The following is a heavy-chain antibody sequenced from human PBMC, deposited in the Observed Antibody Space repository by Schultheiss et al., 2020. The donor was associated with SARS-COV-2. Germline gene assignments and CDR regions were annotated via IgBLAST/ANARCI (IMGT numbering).Heavy chain of an antibody. CDR3: ARVSEGIAVAGSGWFDP. CDR1: GFTVSSNY. Sequence: GGSLRLSCAASGFTVSSNYMSWVRQAPGKGLEWVSVIYSGGSTYYADSVKGRFTISRDNAKNSLYLQMNSLRAEDTAVYYCARVSEGIAVAGSGWFDPWGQGILVTVSS. J-gene: IGHJ5*02. D-gene: IGHD6-19*01. V-gene: IGHV3-53*01. CDR2: IYSGGST.